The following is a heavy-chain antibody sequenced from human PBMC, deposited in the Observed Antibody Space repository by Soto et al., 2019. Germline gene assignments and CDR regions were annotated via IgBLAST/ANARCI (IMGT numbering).Heavy chain of an antibody. D-gene: IGHD3-22*01. CDR2: ITATGDRT. V-gene: IGHV3-23*01. Sequence: GGSLRLSCADSGFRFSSDSMSWVRQTPGKGLEWVAAITATGDRTYYADSVTGRFTISRDNSKKTHYLQMTSLRAEDTAMYYCATMNGYFEYWGQGTPVTVSS. J-gene: IGHJ4*02. CDR1: GFRFSSDS. CDR3: ATMNGYFEY.